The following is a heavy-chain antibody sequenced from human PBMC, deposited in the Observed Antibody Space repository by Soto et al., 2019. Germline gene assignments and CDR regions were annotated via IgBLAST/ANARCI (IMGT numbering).Heavy chain of an antibody. V-gene: IGHV3-23*01. CDR3: AKDGAYCGGDCYSLYFQH. CDR1: GFTFSSYA. J-gene: IGHJ1*01. CDR2: ISGSGGST. D-gene: IGHD2-21*02. Sequence: EVQLLESGGGLVQPGGSLRLSCAASGFTFSSYAMSWVRQAPGKGLEWVSAISGSGGSTYYADSVKGRFTISRDNSKHTLYLTMNSLRAEDKAVYYCAKDGAYCGGDCYSLYFQHWGQGTLVTVSS.